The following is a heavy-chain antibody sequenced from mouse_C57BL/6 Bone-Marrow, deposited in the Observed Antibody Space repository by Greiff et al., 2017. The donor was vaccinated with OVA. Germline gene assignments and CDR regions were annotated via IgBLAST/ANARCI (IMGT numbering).Heavy chain of an antibody. J-gene: IGHJ1*03. CDR3: AVGDYYGSSSSWYFDV. D-gene: IGHD1-1*01. Sequence: VQLQQPGAELVKPGASVKLSCKASGYTFTSYWMQWVKQRPGQGLEWIGELDPSDSYTNYNQKFKGKATLTVDTSSSTAYMQLSSLTSEDSAVYYCAVGDYYGSSSSWYFDVWGTGTTVTVAS. V-gene: IGHV1-50*01. CDR2: LDPSDSYT. CDR1: GYTFTSYW.